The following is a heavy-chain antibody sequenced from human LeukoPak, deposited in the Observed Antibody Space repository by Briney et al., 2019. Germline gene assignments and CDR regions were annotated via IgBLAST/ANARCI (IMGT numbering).Heavy chain of an antibody. J-gene: IGHJ6*03. V-gene: IGHV4-34*01. CDR1: GGSFSGYY. CDR3: ARGLGPIYYYYYMDV. CDR2: INHSGSA. Sequence: SETLSLTCAVYGGSFSGYYWSWIRQPPGKGLEWIGEINHSGSANYNPSLKSRVTISVDTSKNQFSLKLSSVTAADTAVYYCARGLGPIYYYYYMDVWGKGTTVTVSS.